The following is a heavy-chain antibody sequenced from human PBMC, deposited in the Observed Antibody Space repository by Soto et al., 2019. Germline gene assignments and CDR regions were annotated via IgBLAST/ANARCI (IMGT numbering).Heavy chain of an antibody. V-gene: IGHV3-11*05. CDR2: TSHNNEYT. J-gene: IGHJ6*02. CDR1: GFTFNDYY. CDR3: AGCRRVGGVNYYGVEF. Sequence: QVQLVESGGGLVKPGGSLRLSCAASGFTFNDYYMTWIRQAPGKELEWISYTSHNNEYTNYADSVKGRFTISRDNAKSSVYLQINRLRVGDTAVYYSAGCRRVGGVNYYGVEFWGQGAKVDVSS. D-gene: IGHD3-16*01.